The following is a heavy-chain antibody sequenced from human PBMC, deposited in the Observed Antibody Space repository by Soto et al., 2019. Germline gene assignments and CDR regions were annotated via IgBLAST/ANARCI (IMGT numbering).Heavy chain of an antibody. Sequence: QVQLVQSVAEVKKPGSSVKVSCKASGGTFSSYAISWVRQAPGQGLEWMGGIIPIFGTANYAQKFQGRVTITADESTSTAYMELSSLRSEDTAVYYCARDQGMTTVTTGWFDPWGQGTLVTVSS. V-gene: IGHV1-69*01. CDR2: IIPIFGTA. CDR3: ARDQGMTTVTTGWFDP. J-gene: IGHJ5*02. D-gene: IGHD4-4*01. CDR1: GGTFSSYA.